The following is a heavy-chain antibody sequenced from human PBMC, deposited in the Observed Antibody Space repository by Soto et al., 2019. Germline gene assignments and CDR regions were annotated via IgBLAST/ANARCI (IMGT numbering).Heavy chain of an antibody. J-gene: IGHJ5*02. CDR2: ISTYSGDT. D-gene: IGHD3-3*01. CDR3: WRHHGPTTSGNWFDP. Sequence: QVHLVQSGVEVKTPGASVKVSCQASGYTFFTYDISWVRQAPGQGLEWMGWISTYSGDTKYAQKFQGRVTMTTGTSPATAYLELRSLRSCDTAGYYLWRHHGPTTSGNWFDPWGQGTLVTVSS. CDR1: GYTFFTYD. V-gene: IGHV1-18*01.